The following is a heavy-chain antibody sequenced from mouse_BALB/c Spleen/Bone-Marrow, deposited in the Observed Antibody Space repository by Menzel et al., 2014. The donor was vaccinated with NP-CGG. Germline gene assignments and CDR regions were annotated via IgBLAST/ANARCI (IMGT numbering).Heavy chain of an antibody. CDR3: ARQFGLRWDMDY. CDR1: GFTFSSYT. D-gene: IGHD3-1*01. J-gene: IGHJ4*01. CDR2: ISNGGGST. V-gene: IGHV5-12-2*01. Sequence: EVMLVESGGGLVQPGGSLKLSCAASGFTFSSYTMSWVRQTPEKRLEWVAYISNGGGSTYYPDTVKGRFIISRDNAKNIRYLQMSSLKSEDTAMYYCARQFGLRWDMDYWGQGTSVTVSS.